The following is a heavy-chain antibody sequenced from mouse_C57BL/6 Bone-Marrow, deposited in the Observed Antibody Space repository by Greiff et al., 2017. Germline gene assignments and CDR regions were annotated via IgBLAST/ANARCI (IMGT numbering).Heavy chain of an antibody. CDR3: TPLYYSNFH. CDR2: IDPENGDT. CDR1: GFNIKADY. D-gene: IGHD2-5*01. V-gene: IGHV14-4*01. Sequence: VQLQQSGAELVRPGASVKLSCPASGFNIKADYMHWVKQRPEQGLEWIGWIDPENGDTEYASKFQGKATIAADKSSNTAYLQLSSLKSEATAVYYCTPLYYSNFHWGQGTTLTVSS. J-gene: IGHJ2*01.